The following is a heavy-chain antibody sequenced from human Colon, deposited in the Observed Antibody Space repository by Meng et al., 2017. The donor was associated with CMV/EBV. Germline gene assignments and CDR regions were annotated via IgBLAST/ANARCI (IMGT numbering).Heavy chain of an antibody. CDR3: ARDSNLSGLAY. CDR1: GASITSYY. Sequence: QVQLRESGPGLGKPSEPPSLTCTVSGASITSYYWSWIRQPAGKGLEWSGRAYISGNTNYNPSLKSRVTMSIDTSKNQLSLNIRSVTAADTAVYYCARDSNLSGLAYWGQGTLVTVSS. D-gene: IGHD3-10*01. V-gene: IGHV4-4*07. J-gene: IGHJ4*02. CDR2: AYISGNT.